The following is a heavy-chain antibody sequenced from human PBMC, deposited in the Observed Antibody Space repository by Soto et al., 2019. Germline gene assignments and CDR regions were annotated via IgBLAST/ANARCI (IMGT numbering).Heavy chain of an antibody. CDR2: INEDGSQK. Sequence: SGGSLSLSCAASEFSFRSYWMTWVRQAPGKRLEWVALINEDGSQKYYVGSVKGRFIISRDNAKDSVYMQMDSLRAGDTAVYFCARVGRYGWDFDHWGQGTLVTVSS. CDR3: ARVGRYGWDFDH. D-gene: IGHD5-18*01. CDR1: EFSFRSYW. V-gene: IGHV3-7*01. J-gene: IGHJ4*02.